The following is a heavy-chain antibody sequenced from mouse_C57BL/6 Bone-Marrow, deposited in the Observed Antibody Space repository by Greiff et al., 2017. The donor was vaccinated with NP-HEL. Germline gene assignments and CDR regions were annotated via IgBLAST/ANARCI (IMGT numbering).Heavy chain of an antibody. J-gene: IGHJ3*01. CDR2: INPNNGGT. V-gene: IGHV1-18*01. CDR1: GYTFTDYN. D-gene: IGHD2-2*01. CDR3: ARRGYGYLFAY. Sequence: VQLKESGPELVKPGASVKIPCKASGYTFTDYNMDWVKQSHGKSLEWIGDINPNNGGTIYNQKFKGKATLTVDKSSSTAYMELRSLTSEDTAFYYCARRGYGYLFAYWGQGTLVTVSA.